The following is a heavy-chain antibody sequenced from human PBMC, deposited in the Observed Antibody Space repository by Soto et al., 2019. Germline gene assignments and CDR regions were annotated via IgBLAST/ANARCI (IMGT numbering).Heavy chain of an antibody. CDR3: ARGGTTVVTPIDY. J-gene: IGHJ4*02. D-gene: IGHD4-17*01. CDR2: IGTAGDT. CDR1: GFTISSYD. Sequence: EVQLVESGGGLVQPGGSLRLSCAASGFTISSYDMYWARQATGKGLEWVSTIGTAGDTYYPGSVKGRFTISRENAKNSLYLQMNSLRAEDTAVYCARGGTTVVTPIDYWGQGTLVTVSS. V-gene: IGHV3-13*01.